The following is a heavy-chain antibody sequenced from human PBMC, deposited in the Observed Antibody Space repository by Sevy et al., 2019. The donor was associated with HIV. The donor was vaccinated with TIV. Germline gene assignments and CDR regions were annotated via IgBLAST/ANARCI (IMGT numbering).Heavy chain of an antibody. J-gene: IGHJ4*02. Sequence: GGSLRLSCAASGFTFSSYSMNWVRQAPGKGLEWVSYISSSSSTIYYADSVKGRFTISRDNTKNSLYLQMNSLRDEDTAVYYCARDIYGDFLHYFDYWGQGTLVTVSS. CDR1: GFTFSSYS. V-gene: IGHV3-48*02. D-gene: IGHD4-17*01. CDR3: ARDIYGDFLHYFDY. CDR2: ISSSSSTI.